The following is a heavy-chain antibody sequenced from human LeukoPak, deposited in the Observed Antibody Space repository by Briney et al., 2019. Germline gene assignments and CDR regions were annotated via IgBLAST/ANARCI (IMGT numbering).Heavy chain of an antibody. CDR1: GGCISSNAYD. Sequence: PSETPSLTCTVSGGCISSNAYDWAWISQPPGKGLEWIGSIYSSVSTYYNPSLESRVTISVDTSKNQFSLRLSSVTAADTALYYCAYSGSYGHLGYWGQGIPVTVSS. J-gene: IGHJ4*02. D-gene: IGHD1-26*01. V-gene: IGHV4-39*05. CDR2: IYSSVST. CDR3: AYSGSYGHLGY.